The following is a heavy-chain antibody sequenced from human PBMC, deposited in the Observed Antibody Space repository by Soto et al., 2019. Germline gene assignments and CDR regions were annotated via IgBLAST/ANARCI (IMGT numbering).Heavy chain of an antibody. CDR3: ARRYGGNFDY. J-gene: IGHJ4*02. CDR2: SYYSGST. Sequence: QVQLQESGPGLVKPSETLSLTCTVSSGSISSYYWSWIRQPPGKGLEWIGYSYYSGSTSYNPSLKSRVTISVDTSKNQFSLKLSSVTAADTAVYYCARRYGGNFDYWGQGTLVTVS. V-gene: IGHV4-59*01. D-gene: IGHD3-16*01. CDR1: SGSISSYY.